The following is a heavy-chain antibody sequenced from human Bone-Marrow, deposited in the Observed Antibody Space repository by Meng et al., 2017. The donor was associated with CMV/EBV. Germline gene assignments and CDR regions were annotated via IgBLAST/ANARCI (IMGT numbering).Heavy chain of an antibody. V-gene: IGHV3-30*02. CDR1: GFTFSSYG. Sequence: GESLKISCAASGFTFSSYGMHWVRQAPGKGLEWVAFIRYDGSNKYYADSVKGRFTISRDNAKNSLYLQMNSLRAEDTAVYYCARAGYSSGWWGLDVWGQGTTVTVSS. J-gene: IGHJ6*02. CDR2: IRYDGSNK. D-gene: IGHD6-19*01. CDR3: ARAGYSSGWWGLDV.